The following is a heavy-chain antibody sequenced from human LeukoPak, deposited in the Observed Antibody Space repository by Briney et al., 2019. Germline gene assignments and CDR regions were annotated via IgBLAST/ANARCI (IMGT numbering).Heavy chain of an antibody. Sequence: GGSLRLSCAASGFTFSSYGMHWVRQAPGKGLEWVAVISYDGSNKYYADSVKGRFTISRDNSKNTLYLQMNSLRAEDTAVYYCAKEWQLLDYWGQGTLVTVSS. CDR2: ISYDGSNK. D-gene: IGHD2-15*01. J-gene: IGHJ4*02. CDR3: AKEWQLLDY. V-gene: IGHV3-30*18. CDR1: GFTFSSYG.